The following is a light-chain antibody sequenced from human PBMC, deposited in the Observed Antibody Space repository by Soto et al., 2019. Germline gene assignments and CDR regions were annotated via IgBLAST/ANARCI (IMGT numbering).Light chain of an antibody. CDR1: QSLTSSY. Sequence: IRLTKSPGTLSLSPGETATLSCRASQSLTSSYLAWYQQRPGQTPMLRIYDASPRAPGIPARLSGRGSGADFTLTISSIEPEDFAVYYCQQRSDSITFGQGTRLEIK. CDR3: QQRSDSIT. J-gene: IGKJ5*01. CDR2: DAS. V-gene: IGKV3D-20*02.